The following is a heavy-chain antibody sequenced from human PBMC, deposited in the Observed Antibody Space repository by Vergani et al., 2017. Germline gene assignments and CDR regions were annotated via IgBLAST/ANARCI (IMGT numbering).Heavy chain of an antibody. CDR1: GLTFDDYA. D-gene: IGHD2-15*01. CDR3: ASSSTRVVVVAATGRQAFDI. J-gene: IGHJ3*02. Sequence: VQLVESGGGLVKPGGSLRLSCAASGLTFDDYAMHWVRQAPGKGLEWVSGISWNSGSTGYADSVKGRFTISRDNAKNSLYLQMNSLRAEDTALYYCASSSTRVVVVAATGRQAFDIWGQGTMVTVSS. V-gene: IGHV3-9*01. CDR2: ISWNSGST.